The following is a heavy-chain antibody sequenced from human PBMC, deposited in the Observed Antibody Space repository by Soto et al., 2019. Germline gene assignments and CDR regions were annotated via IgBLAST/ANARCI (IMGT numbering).Heavy chain of an antibody. Sequence: QVQLVQSGPEVKGPGASVKVACKASGYTITTYGLSWVRQAPGQGLEWMGRINTYNGATNYAQKVQGRVTMTTDTSTNTADMDLRSLRSDDTAVYYCARYWRGSDYYARLFDYWGQGTLVTVSS. J-gene: IGHJ4*02. CDR3: ARYWRGSDYYARLFDY. CDR1: GYTITTYG. D-gene: IGHD2-21*02. CDR2: INTYNGAT. V-gene: IGHV1-18*01.